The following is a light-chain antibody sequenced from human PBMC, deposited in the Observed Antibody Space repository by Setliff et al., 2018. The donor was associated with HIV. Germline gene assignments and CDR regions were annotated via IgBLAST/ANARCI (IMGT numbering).Light chain of an antibody. CDR2: EVT. CDR1: SSDVGGYKY. Sequence: QSALTQPASVSGPPDQSITMSCTGTSSDVGGYKYVSWYQQHPGKAPKLIIYEVTYRPSGVSNRFSGSKSGNTASLTISGLQAEDEADYYCSSYADGTIWVFGGGTKVTV. J-gene: IGLJ3*02. CDR3: SSYADGTIWV. V-gene: IGLV2-14*01.